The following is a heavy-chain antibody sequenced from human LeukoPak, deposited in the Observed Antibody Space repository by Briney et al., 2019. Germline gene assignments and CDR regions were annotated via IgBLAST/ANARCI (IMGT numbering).Heavy chain of an antibody. V-gene: IGHV3-30*02. CDR3: AKDFASGIDY. Sequence: GGSLRLSCAASGFTFSSYGMHWVRQAPGKGLEWVAFIRYDGSNKYYADSVKGRFTISRDNSTNTLYLQMNSLSAEDTAVYYCAKDFASGIDYWGQGTLVTVSS. J-gene: IGHJ4*02. CDR2: IRYDGSNK. CDR1: GFTFSSYG.